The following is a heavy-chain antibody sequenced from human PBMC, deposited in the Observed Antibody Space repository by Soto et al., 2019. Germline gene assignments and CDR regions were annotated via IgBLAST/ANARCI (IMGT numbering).Heavy chain of an antibody. D-gene: IGHD1-26*01. CDR2: VSRNSGTI. V-gene: IGHV3-9*01. CDR3: GKASGSNLGWTFDL. J-gene: IGHJ2*01. Sequence: EVQLVESGGGLVQPGRSLRLSCAASGFTFDNYALQWVRQAPGKGLEWVSGVSRNSGTIDYVDSVKGRFTISRDNAKNALYLQMNTPREDDTALYYCGKASGSNLGWTFDLWGRGIRVTVSS. CDR1: GFTFDNYA.